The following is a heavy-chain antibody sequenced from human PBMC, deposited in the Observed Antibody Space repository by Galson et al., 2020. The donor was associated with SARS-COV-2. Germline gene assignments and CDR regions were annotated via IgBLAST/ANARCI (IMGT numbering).Heavy chain of an antibody. CDR1: GFTFSSYR. J-gene: IGHJ6*02. CDR3: ARGMLHCDWLFHADYYYYYGMDG. CDR2: IKQDGSEK. Sequence: GGSLRLSCAASGFTFSSYRMSWVRQAPGKGLEWVANIKQDGSEKYYLDSVKGRFTISRDNAKNSLYLQMNSLRAEDTAVYYCARGMLHCDWLFHADYYYYYGMDGWGQGTTVTVSS. V-gene: IGHV3-7*01. D-gene: IGHD3-9*01.